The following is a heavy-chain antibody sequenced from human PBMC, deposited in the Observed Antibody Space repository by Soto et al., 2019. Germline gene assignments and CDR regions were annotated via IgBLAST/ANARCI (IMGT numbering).Heavy chain of an antibody. CDR1: GFSFSDYY. Sequence: GSLRLSCAASGFSFSDYYMSWIRQAPGKGLEWVSYISGSTSYTNYANSVKGRFTISRDNAKNSLYLQMNSLRAEDTAVYYCASVGVVPAHTFAFDIWGQGTMVTVSS. D-gene: IGHD3-3*01. J-gene: IGHJ3*02. V-gene: IGHV3-11*06. CDR2: ISGSTSYT. CDR3: ASVGVVPAHTFAFDI.